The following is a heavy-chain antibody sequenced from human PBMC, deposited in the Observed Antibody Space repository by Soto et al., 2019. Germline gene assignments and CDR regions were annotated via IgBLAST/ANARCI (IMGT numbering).Heavy chain of an antibody. CDR3: AGGVGGGSCYSGSREAFAF. Sequence: ASVKVSCKASGYTFTSYAMHWVRQAPGQRLEWMGWINAGNGNTKYSQKFQGRVTITRDTSASTAYMELSSLRSEDTAVYYCAGGVGGGSCYSGSREAFAFWGKGKMVTVPS. D-gene: IGHD2-15*01. V-gene: IGHV1-3*01. J-gene: IGHJ3*01. CDR2: INAGNGNT. CDR1: GYTFTSYA.